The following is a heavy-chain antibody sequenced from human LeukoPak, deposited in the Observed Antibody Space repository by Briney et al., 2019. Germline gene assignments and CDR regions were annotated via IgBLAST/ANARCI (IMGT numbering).Heavy chain of an antibody. J-gene: IGHJ5*02. D-gene: IGHD6-25*01. CDR3: ARGPRRIAAWFDP. V-gene: IGHV4-30-2*01. Sequence: SETLSLTCTVSGGSISSGGYYWSWIRQPPGKGLEWIGYIYHSGSTYYNPSLKSRVTISVDRSKNQFSLKLSSVTAADTAVYYCARGPRRIAAWFDPWGQGTLVTVSS. CDR1: GGSISSGGYY. CDR2: IYHSGST.